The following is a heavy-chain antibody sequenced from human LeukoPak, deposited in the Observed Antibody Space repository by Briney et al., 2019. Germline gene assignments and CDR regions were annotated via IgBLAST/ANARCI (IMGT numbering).Heavy chain of an antibody. CDR2: IYYSGST. J-gene: IGHJ4*02. CDR3: ARVSGYDWESFYDY. CDR1: GGSISSSSYY. V-gene: IGHV4-39*07. Sequence: KPSETLSLTCTVSGGSISSSSYYWGWIRQHPGKGLEWIGSIYYSGSTYYNPSLKSRVTISVDTSKNQFSLKLSSVTAADTAVYYCARVSGYDWESFYDYWGQGTLVTVSS. D-gene: IGHD5-12*01.